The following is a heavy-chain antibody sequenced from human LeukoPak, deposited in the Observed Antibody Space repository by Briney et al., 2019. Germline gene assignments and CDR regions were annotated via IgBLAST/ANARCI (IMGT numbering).Heavy chain of an antibody. Sequence: GGSLRLSCAASGFTFSSYWMHWVRQARGKGLVWVSRINSDGSSTSYADSVKGRFTISRDNAKNTLYLQMNSLRAEDTAVYYCAREGAVAGTDYWGQGTLVTVSS. CDR1: GFTFSSYW. CDR2: INSDGSST. D-gene: IGHD6-19*01. CDR3: AREGAVAGTDY. J-gene: IGHJ4*02. V-gene: IGHV3-74*01.